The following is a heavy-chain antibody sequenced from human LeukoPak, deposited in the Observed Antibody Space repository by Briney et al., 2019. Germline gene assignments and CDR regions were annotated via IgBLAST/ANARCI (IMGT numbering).Heavy chain of an antibody. CDR2: INSDGSST. CDR1: GFTLSSYW. CDR3: GRGPYCSGGTCYGGGHWFDP. D-gene: IGHD2-15*01. J-gene: IGHJ5*02. Sequence: GGSLRLSCAASGFTLSSYWIHWVRHAPGKGLVWVSRINSDGSSTSYADSVKGRFTISRDNAKNTLYLQMNSLRAEDTAVYYCGRGPYCSGGTCYGGGHWFDPWGQGTLVTVSS. V-gene: IGHV3-74*01.